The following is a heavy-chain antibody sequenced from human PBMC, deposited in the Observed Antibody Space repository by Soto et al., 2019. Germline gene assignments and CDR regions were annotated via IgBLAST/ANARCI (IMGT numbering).Heavy chain of an antibody. CDR1: GFTFDDYA. D-gene: IGHD3-10*01. Sequence: GGSLRLSCAASGFTFDDYAMHWVRQAPGKGLEWVSGISWNSGSMGYADSVKGRFTISRDNAKNSLYLQMNSLRAEDTAVYYCASYGSGSYPNWFDPWGQGTLVTVS. CDR2: ISWNSGSM. J-gene: IGHJ5*02. CDR3: ASYGSGSYPNWFDP. V-gene: IGHV3-9*01.